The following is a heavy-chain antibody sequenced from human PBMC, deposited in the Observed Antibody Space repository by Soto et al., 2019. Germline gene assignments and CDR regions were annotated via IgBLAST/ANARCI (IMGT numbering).Heavy chain of an antibody. J-gene: IGHJ4*02. D-gene: IGHD3-10*01. CDR3: ASRSAGGSGSYDY. Sequence: PSETLSLTCTVSGGSISSSSYYWGWIRQPPGKGLEWIGSIYYSGSTYYNPSLKSRVTISVDTSKNQFSLKLSSVTAADTAVYYCASRSAGGSGSYDYWGQGTLVTVSS. CDR1: GGSISSSSYY. V-gene: IGHV4-39*01. CDR2: IYYSGST.